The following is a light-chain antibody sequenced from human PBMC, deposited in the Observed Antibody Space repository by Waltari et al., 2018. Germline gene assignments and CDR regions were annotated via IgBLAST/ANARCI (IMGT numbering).Light chain of an antibody. J-gene: IGKJ4*01. CDR1: QSVTNY. CDR3: RQRRNWPLT. CDR2: DTS. Sequence: DIVLTQSPAILSLSPGERASLSCRASQSVTNYLAWYQQKPGQAPRLLIYDTSNRATGIPATFSGRVFGTDCTLTISSLGPEDFAVDYGRQRRNWPLTFGGGPKVEIK. V-gene: IGKV3-11*01.